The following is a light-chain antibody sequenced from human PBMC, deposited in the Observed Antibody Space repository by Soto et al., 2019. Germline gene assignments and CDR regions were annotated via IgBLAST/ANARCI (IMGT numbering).Light chain of an antibody. CDR3: LQDSSYPLT. J-gene: IGKJ4*01. CDR1: QGIGND. CDR2: AAS. V-gene: IGKV1-6*01. Sequence: AIQMTQSPSSLSASVGDRVTITCLASQGIGNDLGWYQQKPGKAPKLLIYAASSLQSGVPSRCSGSGSGTYFTLTISSLQPEDCATYYCLQDSSYPLTFGGGTKVEI.